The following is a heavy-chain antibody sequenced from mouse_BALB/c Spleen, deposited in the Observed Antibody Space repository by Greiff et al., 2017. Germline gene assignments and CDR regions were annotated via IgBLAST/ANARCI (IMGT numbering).Heavy chain of an antibody. CDR2: ISSGSSTI. V-gene: IGHV5-17*02. J-gene: IGHJ4*01. CDR3: ATLRPNAMDD. CDR1: GFTFSSFG. D-gene: IGHD1-1*01. Sequence: EVQLVESGGGLVQPGGSRKLSCAASGFTFSSFGMHWVRQAPEKGLEWVAYISSGSSTIYYADTVKGRFTISRDNPKNTLFLQMTSLRSEDTAMYYCATLRPNAMDDWGQGTSVTVSS.